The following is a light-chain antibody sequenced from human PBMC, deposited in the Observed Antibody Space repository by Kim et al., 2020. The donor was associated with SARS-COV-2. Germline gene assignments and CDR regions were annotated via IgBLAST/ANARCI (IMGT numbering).Light chain of an antibody. V-gene: IGKV3-11*01. J-gene: IGKJ4*01. CDR3: QQYYSTPLT. Sequence: LSPGERATLSCRASQSVSSYLAWYQQKPGQAPRLLIYDASNRATGIPVRFSGSGSGTDFTLTISSLEPEDVAVYYCQQYYSTPLTFGGGTKVDIK. CDR2: DAS. CDR1: QSVSSY.